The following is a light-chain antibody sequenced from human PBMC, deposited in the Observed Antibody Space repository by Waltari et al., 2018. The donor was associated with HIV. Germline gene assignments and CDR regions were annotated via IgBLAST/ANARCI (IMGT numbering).Light chain of an antibody. CDR1: QAIRNS. CDR3: QQYYSVPLT. CDR2: GAS. Sequence: DIQMTQTPSSLSAFVEASATISYRPSQAIRNSIAWYHHKPDRAPKLLLFGASTLESGVPSRFSGSGSGTDYTLIINNLQPEDFGTYYCQQYYSVPLTFGQGTRL. J-gene: IGKJ5*01. V-gene: IGKV1-NL1*01.